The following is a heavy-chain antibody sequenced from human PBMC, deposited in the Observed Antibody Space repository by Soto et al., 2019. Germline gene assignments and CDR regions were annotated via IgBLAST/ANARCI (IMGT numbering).Heavy chain of an antibody. V-gene: IGHV1-69*04. Sequence: SVKVSCKASGGTFGSYTISWVRQAPGQGLEWMGRIIPILGIANYAQKFQGRVTITADKSTSTAYMELSSLRSEDTAVYYCARDPQYYYDSSGYSYYFDYWGQGTLVTVSS. CDR3: ARDPQYYYDSSGYSYYFDY. D-gene: IGHD3-22*01. CDR1: GGTFGSYT. CDR2: IIPILGIA. J-gene: IGHJ4*02.